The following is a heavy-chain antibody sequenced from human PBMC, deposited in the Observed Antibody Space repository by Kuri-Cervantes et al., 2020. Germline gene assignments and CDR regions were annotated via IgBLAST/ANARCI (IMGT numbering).Heavy chain of an antibody. D-gene: IGHD6-13*01. Sequence: GSLRLSCTVSGGSISSYYWSWIRQPPGKGLEWIGYIYYSGSTNYNPSLKGRVTISVDTSKNQFSLKLSSVTAADTAVYYCARSSSSWYYFDYWGQGTLVTVSS. V-gene: IGHV4-59*01. CDR1: GGSISSYY. J-gene: IGHJ4*02. CDR3: ARSSSSWYYFDY. CDR2: IYYSGST.